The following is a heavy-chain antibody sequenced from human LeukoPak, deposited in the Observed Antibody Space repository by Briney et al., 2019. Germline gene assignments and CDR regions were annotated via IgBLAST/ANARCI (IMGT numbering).Heavy chain of an antibody. V-gene: IGHV1-2*02. CDR3: ARDRVECGGSCYQECFQH. D-gene: IGHD2-15*01. CDR2: INPNSGGT. CDR1: GYTFTGYY. Sequence: GASVKVSCKASGYTFTGYYMHWVRRAPGQGLEWMGWINPNSGGTNYAQKFQGRVTMTRDTSTSTAYMELSRLRSDDTAVYYCARDRVECGGSCYQECFQHWGQGTLVTVSS. J-gene: IGHJ1*01.